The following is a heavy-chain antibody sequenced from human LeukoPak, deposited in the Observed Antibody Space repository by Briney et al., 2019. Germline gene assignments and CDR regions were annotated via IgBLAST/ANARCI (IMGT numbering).Heavy chain of an antibody. J-gene: IGHJ6*02. CDR2: IHSSGFA. CDR1: GESISSGNYY. CDR3: VSSRVATPPYNYGMDV. V-gene: IGHV4-61*02. D-gene: IGHD3-3*01. Sequence: SETLSLTCNVSGESISSGNYYWTWTRQPAGKGLEWIGRIHSSGFANYNLSLKSRVTIPRDTSKNQLSLKVSSVTAADTAVYFCVSSRVATPPYNYGMDVWGQGTTVVVSS.